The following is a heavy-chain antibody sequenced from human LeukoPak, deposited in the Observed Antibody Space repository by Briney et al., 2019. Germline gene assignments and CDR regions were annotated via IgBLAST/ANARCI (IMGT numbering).Heavy chain of an antibody. CDR2: INGDGRDK. V-gene: IGHV3-7*01. D-gene: IGHD3-9*01. CDR3: ARGVDSAIDW. CDR1: GFTFSSYW. J-gene: IGHJ4*02. Sequence: GGSLRLSCSASGFTFSSYWMNWVRQAPGKGLEWVANINGDGRDKYYVGSVRGRFTISRDNADNALYLQMNSLRGDDTALYYCARGVDSAIDWWGQGTLVTVSS.